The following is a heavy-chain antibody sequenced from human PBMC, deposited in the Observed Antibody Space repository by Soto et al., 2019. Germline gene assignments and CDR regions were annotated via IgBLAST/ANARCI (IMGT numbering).Heavy chain of an antibody. V-gene: IGHV1-69*01. J-gene: IGHJ6*02. Sequence: QVQLVQSGAEVKKPGSSVTVSCKASGGTFSSDAISWVRQAPGQGLEWMGGIIPISGTANYAQKFQGRVRITADEPTSTAYMELSSLRSEDTAVYYCARSQGSSTSLEIYYYYYYGMDVWGQGTTVTVSS. CDR3: ARSQGSSTSLEIYYYYYYGMDV. CDR1: GGTFSSDA. D-gene: IGHD2-2*01. CDR2: IIPISGTA.